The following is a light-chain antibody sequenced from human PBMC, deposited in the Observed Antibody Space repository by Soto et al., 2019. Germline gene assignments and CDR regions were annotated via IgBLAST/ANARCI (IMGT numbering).Light chain of an antibody. J-gene: IGKJ2*03. CDR2: DAS. V-gene: IGKV3-15*01. Sequence: EIVMTQSPATLSVSPGVRATLSCRASQSGSNNLAWYQQKPGQAPRLLMYDASTRATGIPARFSGSGSGMEFTLTISSLQSEDFAVYYCQQYSNWPLYSFGQGTRLEIK. CDR1: QSGSNN. CDR3: QQYSNWPLYS.